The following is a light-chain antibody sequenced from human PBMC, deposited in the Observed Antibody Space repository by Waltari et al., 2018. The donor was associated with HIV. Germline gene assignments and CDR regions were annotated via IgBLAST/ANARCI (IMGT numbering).Light chain of an antibody. J-gene: IGKJ4*01. CDR2: DVS. V-gene: IGKV1-9*01. Sequence: DIQLTPYPSLLSASVGDSVTVACRASQGISDILAWYQQKPGTAPRLLIYDVSTLYSGVPSRFRGSGSGTEFTLTISSLQPEDFASYYCQQLHTFPLTFGGGTKV. CDR1: QGISDI. CDR3: QQLHTFPLT.